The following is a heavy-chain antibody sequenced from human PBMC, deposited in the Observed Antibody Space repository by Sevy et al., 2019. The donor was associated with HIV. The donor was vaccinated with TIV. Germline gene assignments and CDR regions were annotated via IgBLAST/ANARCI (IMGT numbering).Heavy chain of an antibody. CDR3: STDDLISY. V-gene: IGHV3-15*07. CDR1: GFDFANAW. Sequence: GGSLRLPCTASGFDFANAWMNWVRQAPGKGLEWVGHIKSITDGGAADYAAPVKGRFTISRHDSKNTLYLHMNSLKAEDTAVYYCSTDDLISYWGRGTLVTVSS. J-gene: IGHJ4*02. CDR2: IKSITDGGAA.